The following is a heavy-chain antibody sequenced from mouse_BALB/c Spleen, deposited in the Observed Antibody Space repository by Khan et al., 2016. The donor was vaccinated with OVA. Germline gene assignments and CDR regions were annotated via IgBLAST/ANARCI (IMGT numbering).Heavy chain of an antibody. D-gene: IGHD2-14*01. CDR1: GYTFTSYV. J-gene: IGHJ2*01. V-gene: IGHV1S136*01. CDR3: AKDYRYEVYWDY. Sequence: VQLQQSGPELVKPGASVKISCEASGYTFTSYVIHWVKQTPGQGLEWIGSIYPSTDDPKYNETFKGTSTLPSDTSSSPAYMELRSLTSEASAVAYWAKDYRYEVYWDYWGQVTTLTVSS. CDR2: IYPSTDDP.